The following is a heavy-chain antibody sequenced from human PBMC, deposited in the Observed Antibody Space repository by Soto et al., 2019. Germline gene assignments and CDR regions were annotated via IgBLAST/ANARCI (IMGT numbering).Heavy chain of an antibody. Sequence: TSETLSLTCAVSGGSISSGGFSWSWIRQPPGKGLEWIGYIYHSGSTYYNPSLKSRVTISVDRSKNQFSLKLSSVTAADTAVYYCARVPDRWGQGTLVTVSS. CDR3: ARVPDR. V-gene: IGHV4-30-2*01. D-gene: IGHD2-2*01. CDR1: GGSISSGGFS. CDR2: IYHSGST. J-gene: IGHJ5*02.